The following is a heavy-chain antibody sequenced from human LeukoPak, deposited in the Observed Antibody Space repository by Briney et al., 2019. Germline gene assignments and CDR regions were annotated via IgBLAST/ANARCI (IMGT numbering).Heavy chain of an antibody. J-gene: IGHJ4*02. Sequence: SGGSLILSCAASGFTFSSYAMSWVRQAPGKGLEWVSAISGTGGSTYHADSVKGRFTISRDNSKNTLYLQMNSLRAEDTAVYYCAKDAGIGAGGIFEYWGQGTLVTVSS. CDR2: ISGTGGST. CDR1: GFTFSSYA. D-gene: IGHD6-13*01. CDR3: AKDAGIGAGGIFEY. V-gene: IGHV3-23*01.